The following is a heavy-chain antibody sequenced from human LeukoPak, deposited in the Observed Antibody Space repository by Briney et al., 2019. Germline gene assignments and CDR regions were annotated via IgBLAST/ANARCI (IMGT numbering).Heavy chain of an antibody. CDR3: ARSLRTGVFAFDI. CDR2: INPSGGST. J-gene: IGHJ3*02. D-gene: IGHD7-27*01. V-gene: IGHV1-46*01. CDR1: GYTFTSYY. Sequence: GASVKVSCKASGYTFTSYYMHWVRQAPGQGLEWMGIINPSGGSTSYAQKFQGRVTMTRDTSMSTVYMELSSLRSEDTAVYYCARSLRTGVFAFDIWGQGTMVTVSS.